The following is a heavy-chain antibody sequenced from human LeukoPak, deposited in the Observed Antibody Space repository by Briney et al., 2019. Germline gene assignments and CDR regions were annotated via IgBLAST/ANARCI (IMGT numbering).Heavy chain of an antibody. D-gene: IGHD6-19*01. Sequence: GGSLRLSCAASGFTFSSYAMSWVRQAPGKGLEWVSAISGSGGSTYYADSVKGRFTISRDNSKNTLYLQMNSLRAEDTAVYYCAKGTAAVAGTRPGFCFDYWGQGTLVTVSS. CDR1: GFTFSSYA. V-gene: IGHV3-23*01. CDR2: ISGSGGST. CDR3: AKGTAAVAGTRPGFCFDY. J-gene: IGHJ4*02.